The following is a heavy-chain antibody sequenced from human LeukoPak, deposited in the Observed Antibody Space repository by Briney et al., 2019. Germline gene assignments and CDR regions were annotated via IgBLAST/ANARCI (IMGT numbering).Heavy chain of an antibody. D-gene: IGHD3-22*01. Sequence: SETLSLTCAVYDGSFTDYNWSWIRQSPGKGLQWIAEIHHSGGTNYSPNLKSRVTLSVDTSKNQVSLNLRSVTAADTAVYYCVRNGYDSSGYYFWSDNRGQGTLVTVSS. J-gene: IGHJ5*02. CDR2: IHHSGGT. CDR1: DGSFTDYN. CDR3: VRNGYDSSGYYFWSDN. V-gene: IGHV4-34*01.